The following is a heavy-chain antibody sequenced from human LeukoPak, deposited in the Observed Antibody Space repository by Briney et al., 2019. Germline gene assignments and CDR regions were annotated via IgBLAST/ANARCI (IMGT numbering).Heavy chain of an antibody. D-gene: IGHD4-23*01. CDR3: ARDPSSVALYYYYYMDV. CDR2: INPNSGGT. CDR1: GYTFTSYY. Sequence: GASVKVSCKASGYTFTSYYMHWVRQAPGQGLEWMGWINPNSGGTNYAQKFQGRVTMTRDTSISTAYMELSRLRSDDTAVYYCARDPSSVALYYYYYMDVWGKGTTVTVSS. V-gene: IGHV1-2*02. J-gene: IGHJ6*03.